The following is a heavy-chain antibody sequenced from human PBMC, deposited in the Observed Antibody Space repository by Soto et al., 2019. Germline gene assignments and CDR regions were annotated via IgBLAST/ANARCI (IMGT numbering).Heavy chain of an antibody. J-gene: IGHJ6*02. CDR1: GGSFSGYY. Sequence: SETLSLTCAVYGGSFSGYYWTWIRQPPGTGLEWIGEINHSGSTNYNPSLKSRVTISVDTSKNQFSLKLTSVTAADTAVYYCARVDCSGGSCYPTRPYYYYGLDVWGQGTTVTVSS. CDR3: ARVDCSGGSCYPTRPYYYYGLDV. D-gene: IGHD2-15*01. CDR2: INHSGST. V-gene: IGHV4-34*01.